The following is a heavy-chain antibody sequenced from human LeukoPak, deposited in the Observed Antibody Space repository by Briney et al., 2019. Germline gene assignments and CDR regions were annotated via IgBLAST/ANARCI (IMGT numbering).Heavy chain of an antibody. CDR3: AREGRIVCSGGSCYFDY. V-gene: IGHV4-38-2*02. D-gene: IGHD2-15*01. CDR2: IYHSGST. Sequence: SETRSLTCAVSGYSISSGYYWGWIRQPPGKGLEWIGSIYHSGSTYYNPSLKSRVTISVDTSKNQFSLKLSSVTAADTAVYYCAREGRIVCSGGSCYFDYWGQGTLVTVSS. J-gene: IGHJ4*02. CDR1: GYSISSGYY.